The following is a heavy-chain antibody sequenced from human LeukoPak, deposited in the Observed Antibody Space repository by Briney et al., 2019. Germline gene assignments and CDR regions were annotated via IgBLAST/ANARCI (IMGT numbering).Heavy chain of an antibody. CDR3: AKDGGYSFDAFDI. J-gene: IGHJ3*02. CDR1: GFTFSSYG. V-gene: IGHV3-30*18. Sequence: GGSLRLSCAASGFTFSSYGMHWVRQAPGKGLEWVAVISYDGSNKYYADSVKGRFTISRDNSENTLYLQMNSLRAEDTAVYYCAKDGGYSFDAFDIWGQGTMVTVSS. CDR2: ISYDGSNK. D-gene: IGHD5-18*01.